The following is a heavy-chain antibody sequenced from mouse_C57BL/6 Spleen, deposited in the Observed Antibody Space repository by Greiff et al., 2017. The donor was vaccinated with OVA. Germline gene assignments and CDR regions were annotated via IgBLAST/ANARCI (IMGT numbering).Heavy chain of an antibody. CDR3: AREVVRYFDV. CDR1: GYTFTSYW. Sequence: QVQLQQSGAELVRPGSSVKLSCKASGYTFTSYWMHWVKQRPIQGLEWIGSIDHYDSETHYNQKFKDKATLTVDKSSSTACMQLSSLTSEDSAVYYCAREVVRYFDVWGTGTTVTVSS. J-gene: IGHJ1*03. V-gene: IGHV1-52*01. CDR2: IDHYDSET.